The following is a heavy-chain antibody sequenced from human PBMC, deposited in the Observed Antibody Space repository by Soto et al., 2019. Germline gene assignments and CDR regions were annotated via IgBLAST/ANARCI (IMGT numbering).Heavy chain of an antibody. Sequence: GGSLRLSCAASGFTFSDYYMSWIRQAPGKGLEWVSYISSSGSTIHYADSVKGRFTISRDNAKNSLYLQMNSLGAEDTAVYYCARVAPSFVIVVVTANFDYWGQGTLVTVSS. V-gene: IGHV3-11*01. CDR3: ARVAPSFVIVVVTANFDY. CDR1: GFTFSDYY. CDR2: ISSSGSTI. J-gene: IGHJ4*02. D-gene: IGHD2-21*02.